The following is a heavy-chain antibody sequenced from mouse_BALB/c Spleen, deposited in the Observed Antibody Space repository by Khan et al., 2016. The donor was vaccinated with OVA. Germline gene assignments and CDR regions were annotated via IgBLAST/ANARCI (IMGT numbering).Heavy chain of an antibody. CDR3: ARGYFGNYEFVY. V-gene: IGHV1S132*01. D-gene: IGHD2-1*01. Sequence: QVQLQQSGAELVKPGASVKLSCKTSGYTFTSYWIQWVKQRPGQGLGWIGQIFPGTGATYYNENFKGKATLTVDTSSSTAYVQLSSLTSEDSAVDFCARGYFGNYEFVYWGQGTLVTVSP. CDR1: GYTFTSYW. CDR2: IFPGTGAT. J-gene: IGHJ3*01.